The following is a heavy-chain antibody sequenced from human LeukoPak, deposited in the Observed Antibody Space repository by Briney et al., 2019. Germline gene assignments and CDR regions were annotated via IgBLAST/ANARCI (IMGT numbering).Heavy chain of an antibody. D-gene: IGHD4-11*01. Sequence: SETLSLTCSVSGGSISDYYWSWIRQPPGKGLEWIGYIYYSGSTNYNPSLKSRVTISVDTSKNQFSLKLSSVTAADTAVYYCARDNYSNSSYGMDVWGQGTTVTVSS. CDR1: GGSISDYY. CDR3: ARDNYSNSSYGMDV. J-gene: IGHJ6*02. CDR2: IYYSGST. V-gene: IGHV4-59*01.